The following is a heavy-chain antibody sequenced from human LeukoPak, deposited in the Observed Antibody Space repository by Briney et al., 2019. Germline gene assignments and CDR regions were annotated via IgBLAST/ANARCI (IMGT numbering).Heavy chain of an antibody. Sequence: GASVKVSCKASGYTFTSYGISWVRQAPGQGLEWMGWISAYNGNTNYAQKLQGRVTMTTDTSTSTAYMELRSLRSDDTAVYYCARGPEYYDFWSGYRPTHYYGMDVWGQGTTVTVSS. V-gene: IGHV1-18*01. D-gene: IGHD3-3*01. CDR1: GYTFTSYG. J-gene: IGHJ6*02. CDR2: ISAYNGNT. CDR3: ARGPEYYDFWSGYRPTHYYGMDV.